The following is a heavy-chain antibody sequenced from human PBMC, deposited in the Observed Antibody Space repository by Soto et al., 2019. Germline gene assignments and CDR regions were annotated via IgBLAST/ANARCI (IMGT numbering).Heavy chain of an antibody. D-gene: IGHD3-16*01. CDR3: ATQGGSSYGLEYYFDY. CDR2: INPNSGGT. J-gene: IGHJ4*02. V-gene: IGHV1-2*04. CDR1: GYTFTGYY. Sequence: ASVKVSCKASGYTFTGYYVHWVRQAPGQGLEWMGWINPNSGGTNCAQKFQGWVTMTRDTSISTAYMELSRLTSDDTAVYYCATQGGSSYGLEYYFDYWGQGTQVTV.